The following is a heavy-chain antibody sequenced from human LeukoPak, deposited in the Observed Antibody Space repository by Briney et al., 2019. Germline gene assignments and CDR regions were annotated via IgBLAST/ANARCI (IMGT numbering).Heavy chain of an antibody. CDR2: IYSGGST. V-gene: IGHV3-66*01. D-gene: IGHD2-15*01. Sequence: GGSLRLSCAASGFTVSSNYMSWVRQAPGKGLEWVSVIYSGGSTYYADSVKGRFTISRDNSKNTPYLQMNSLRAEDTAVYYCARDPWNRGAGAFDIWGQGTMVTVSS. CDR3: ARDPWNRGAGAFDI. CDR1: GFTVSSNY. J-gene: IGHJ3*02.